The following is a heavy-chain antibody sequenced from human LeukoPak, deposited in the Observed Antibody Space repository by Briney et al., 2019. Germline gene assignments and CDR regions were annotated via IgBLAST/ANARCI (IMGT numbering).Heavy chain of an antibody. Sequence: GGSLRLSCAASGFTFSSYEMNWVRQAPGKGLEWVSYISSSGITIYYADSVKGRFTISRDNAKNSLYLQLNSLRAGDTAVHYCASDPRGSAAPGTCYFDYWGQGTLVTVSS. D-gene: IGHD6-13*01. CDR2: ISSSGITI. J-gene: IGHJ4*02. CDR1: GFTFSSYE. V-gene: IGHV3-48*03. CDR3: ASDPRGSAAPGTCYFDY.